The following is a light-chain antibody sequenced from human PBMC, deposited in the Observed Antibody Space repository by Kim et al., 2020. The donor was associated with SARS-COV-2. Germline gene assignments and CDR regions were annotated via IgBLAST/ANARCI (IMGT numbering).Light chain of an antibody. V-gene: IGKV4-1*01. CDR1: QSVLYSSNNKNY. CDR2: WAS. Sequence: DIVMTQSPDSLAVSLGYRATINCKSSQSVLYSSNNKNYLAWYQQKPGQSPKLLIYWASTRESGVPDRFSGSGSGTDFTLTISSLQAEDVAIYYCQQYYSTPLTFGGGTKVDIK. J-gene: IGKJ4*01. CDR3: QQYYSTPLT.